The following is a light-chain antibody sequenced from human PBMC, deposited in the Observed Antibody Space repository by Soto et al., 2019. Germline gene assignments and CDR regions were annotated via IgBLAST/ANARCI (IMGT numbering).Light chain of an antibody. CDR1: QGISNY. Sequence: DIQLTQSPSFLSASVGDRVIITCRDSQGISNYLAWYQRKPGKAPKLLIYAASTLQSGVPSRFSGSGSGTEFTLTISSLQPEDFATYYCQQLNSYPLTFGGGTKVEIK. CDR3: QQLNSYPLT. J-gene: IGKJ4*01. CDR2: AAS. V-gene: IGKV1-9*01.